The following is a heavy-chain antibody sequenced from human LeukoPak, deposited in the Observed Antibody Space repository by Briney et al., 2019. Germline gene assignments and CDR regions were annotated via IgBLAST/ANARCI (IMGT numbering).Heavy chain of an antibody. CDR2: ISAYNANT. J-gene: IGHJ4*02. V-gene: IGHV1-18*01. Sequence: ASVKVSCKASGYTFTTYGISWVRQAPGKGLEWMGWISAYNANTNYAQKLQGRVTMTTDTSTSTAYMELRSLRSDDTAVYYCAGEYCSSSTCYLADYWGQGTLVTVSS. CDR3: AGEYCSSSTCYLADY. D-gene: IGHD2-2*01. CDR1: GYTFTTYG.